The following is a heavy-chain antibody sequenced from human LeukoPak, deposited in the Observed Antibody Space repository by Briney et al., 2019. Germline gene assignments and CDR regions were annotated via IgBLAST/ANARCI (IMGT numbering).Heavy chain of an antibody. J-gene: IGHJ4*02. CDR2: ISSSSSYI. Sequence: PGGSLRLSCAASGFTFSSYSINWVRQAPGKGLEWVSSISSSSSYIYYADSVKGRFTISRDNAKNSLYLQMNSLRAEDTAVYYCARDLDGYNAFDYWGQGTLVTVSS. CDR3: ARDLDGYNAFDY. V-gene: IGHV3-21*01. CDR1: GFTFSSYS. D-gene: IGHD5-24*01.